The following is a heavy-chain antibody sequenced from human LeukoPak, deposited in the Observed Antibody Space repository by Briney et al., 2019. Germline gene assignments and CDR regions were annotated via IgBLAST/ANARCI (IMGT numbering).Heavy chain of an antibody. CDR3: AAYSYGYLYYFDY. CDR1: GGSFSGYY. J-gene: IGHJ4*02. Sequence: SETLSLTCAVYGGSFSGYYWSWIRQPPGKGLEWIGEINHSGSTNYNPSLKSRVTISVDMSKNQFSLKLSSVTAADTAVYYCAAYSYGYLYYFDYWGQGTLVTVSS. V-gene: IGHV4-34*01. CDR2: INHSGST. D-gene: IGHD5-18*01.